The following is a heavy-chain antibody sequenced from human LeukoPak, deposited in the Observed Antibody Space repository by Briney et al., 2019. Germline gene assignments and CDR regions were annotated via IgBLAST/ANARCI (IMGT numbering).Heavy chain of an antibody. CDR2: IRYDGSKT. D-gene: IGHD2-15*01. CDR1: GFTFSNYG. V-gene: IGHV3-30*02. CDR3: AKDMEAAGASFYYMDV. J-gene: IGHJ6*03. Sequence: GGSLRLSCAVSGFTFSNYGMYWVRQAPGKGLEWVSFIRYDGSKTYYADSVKGRFTISRDNSKNTLYLQMNSLRVEDTAMYHCAKDMEAAGASFYYMDVWGKGTTVTVSS.